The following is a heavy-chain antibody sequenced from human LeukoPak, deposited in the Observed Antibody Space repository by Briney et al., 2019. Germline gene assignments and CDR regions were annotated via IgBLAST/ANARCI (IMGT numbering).Heavy chain of an antibody. Sequence: PGGSLRFSCAASGFTFTTYWMSWVRQAPGKGLEWVANMKPDGSEIFYVDSVKGRFTISRDNAKNSLYLQMNSLRAEDTAVYYCARRAGAYSHPYDYWGQGTLVTVSS. V-gene: IGHV3-7*03. CDR3: ARRAGAYSHPYDY. CDR1: GFTFTTYW. D-gene: IGHD4/OR15-4a*01. J-gene: IGHJ4*02. CDR2: MKPDGSEI.